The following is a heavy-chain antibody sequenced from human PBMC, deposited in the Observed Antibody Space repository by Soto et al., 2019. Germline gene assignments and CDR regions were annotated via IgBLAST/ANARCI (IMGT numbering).Heavy chain of an antibody. D-gene: IGHD3-3*01. CDR1: GGSISSSSYY. J-gene: IGHJ4*02. CDR2: VSYSGST. CDR3: ASMVIMKPYFDY. V-gene: IGHV4-39*01. Sequence: QLQLQESGPGLVKPSETLSLTCTVSGGSISSSSYYWGWIRQPPGKGLEWIGSVSYSGSTYYTPYLKSRVTLSVDTSKNQFALRLSSVTAADTAVYYCASMVIMKPYFDYWGQGTLVTVSS.